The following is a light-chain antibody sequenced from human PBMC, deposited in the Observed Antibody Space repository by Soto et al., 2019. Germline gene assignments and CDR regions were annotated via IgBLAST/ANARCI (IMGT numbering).Light chain of an antibody. Sequence: QSVLTQPPSASGTPGQRVTISCSGSSSNIGRDYVYWFQQLPGTAPKLLIYTNNQRPSGVPDRFSGSKSGTSASLAISGLRSEDEAEYYGAVWDDSLSGWVFGGGTKLTVL. J-gene: IGLJ3*02. CDR2: TNN. V-gene: IGLV1-47*02. CDR3: AVWDDSLSGWV. CDR1: SSNIGRDY.